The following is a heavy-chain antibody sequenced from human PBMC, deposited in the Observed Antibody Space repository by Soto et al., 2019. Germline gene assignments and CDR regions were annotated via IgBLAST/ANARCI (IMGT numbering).Heavy chain of an antibody. V-gene: IGHV3-23*01. J-gene: IGHJ5*02. Sequence: PGGSLRRSCAASGVIFENFGMSWVRQAPGKGLEWISSISGSGFKKYYADSVKGRFTISRDNSKSTVYLELNNLSAEDTAVYHCAKNQGVELVPLATVDWFDPWGQGSVVTVSS. D-gene: IGHD1-26*01. CDR1: GVIFENFG. CDR2: ISGSGFKK. CDR3: AKNQGVELVPLATVDWFDP.